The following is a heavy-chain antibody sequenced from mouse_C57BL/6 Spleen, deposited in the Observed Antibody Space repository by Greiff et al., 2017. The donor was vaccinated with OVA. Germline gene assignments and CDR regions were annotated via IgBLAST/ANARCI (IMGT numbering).Heavy chain of an antibody. CDR2: IDPSDSYT. Sequence: QVQLQQPGAELVKPGASVKLSCKASGYTFTSYWMQWVKQRPGQGLEWIGEIDPSDSYTNYNQKFKGKATLTVDTSSSTAYMQLSSLTSEDSAVYYGARRITTVVATEDDYWGQGTTLTVSS. CDR1: GYTFTSYW. V-gene: IGHV1-50*01. J-gene: IGHJ2*01. D-gene: IGHD1-1*01. CDR3: ARRITTVVATEDDY.